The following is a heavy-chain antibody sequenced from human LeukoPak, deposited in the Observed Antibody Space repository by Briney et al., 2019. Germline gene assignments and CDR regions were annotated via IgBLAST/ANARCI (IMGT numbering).Heavy chain of an antibody. D-gene: IGHD3-10*01. CDR1: GFTFSSYS. Sequence: GGSLRLSCAASGFTFSSYSMNWVRQAPGKGLEWVSSISSSSSYIHYADSVKGRFTISRDNAKNSLYLQMNSLRAEDTAVYYCARDQTGSDAFDIWGQGTMVTVSS. CDR2: ISSSSSYI. CDR3: ARDQTGSDAFDI. V-gene: IGHV3-21*01. J-gene: IGHJ3*02.